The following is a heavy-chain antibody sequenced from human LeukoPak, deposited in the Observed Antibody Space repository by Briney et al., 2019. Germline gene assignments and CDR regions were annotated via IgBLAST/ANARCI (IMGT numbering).Heavy chain of an antibody. V-gene: IGHV1-18*01. CDR2: ISAYNGNT. J-gene: IGHJ5*02. CDR1: GYTFTSYG. Sequence: ASVKVSCKASGYTFTSYGISWVRQAPGQGLEWMGWISAYNGNTNYAQKFQGRVTITADESTSTAYMELSSLRSEDTAVYYCARGRQQLVENWFDPWGQGTLVTVSS. CDR3: ARGRQQLVENWFDP. D-gene: IGHD6-13*01.